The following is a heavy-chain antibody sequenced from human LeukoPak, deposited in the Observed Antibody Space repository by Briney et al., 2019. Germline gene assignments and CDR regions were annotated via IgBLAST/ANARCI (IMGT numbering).Heavy chain of an antibody. D-gene: IGHD3-10*01. CDR3: ARGPNTRLLWFGELFGYYMDV. CDR1: GFTFSSYW. V-gene: IGHV3-7*01. CDR2: IKQDGSEK. J-gene: IGHJ6*03. Sequence: GGSLRLSCAASGFTFSSYWMSWVRQAPGKGLEWVANIKQDGSEKYYVDSVKGRFTISRDNAKNSLYLQMNSLRAEDTAVYYCARGPNTRLLWFGELFGYYMDVWGKGTTVTVSS.